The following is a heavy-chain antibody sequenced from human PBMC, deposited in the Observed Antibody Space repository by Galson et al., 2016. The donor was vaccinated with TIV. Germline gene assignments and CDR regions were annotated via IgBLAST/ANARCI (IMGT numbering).Heavy chain of an antibody. J-gene: IGHJ4*02. CDR2: MTGPFMGPNCGGT. CDR1: GFTFSAYA. CDR3: AKCRDWGGTGYLDF. Sequence: SLRLSCAASGFTFSAYAMTWVRQGPGKGLEWVSSMTGPFMGPNCGGTFYADSAKGRFTIPRDNPKSTMDLQLDSLRVEDTAVYYLAKCRDWGGTGYLDFWGQGTVVTVSS. V-gene: IGHV3-23*01. D-gene: IGHD5-24*01.